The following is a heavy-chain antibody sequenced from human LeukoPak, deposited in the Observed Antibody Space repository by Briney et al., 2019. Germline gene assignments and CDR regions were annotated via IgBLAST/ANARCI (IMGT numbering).Heavy chain of an antibody. CDR2: IYLYGTT. CDR3: ARAHCTATSCHHFDY. V-gene: IGHV4-4*02. J-gene: IGHJ4*02. CDR1: IGSISSSKW. Sequence: SETLSLTCSVSIGSISSSKWWSWVRQSPVKGLEWIGEIYLYGTTNYNPSFTSRVTMSVDRSRNQFSLKLSSVTAADTAVYYCARAHCTATSCHHFDYWGQGALVTVSS. D-gene: IGHD2-2*01.